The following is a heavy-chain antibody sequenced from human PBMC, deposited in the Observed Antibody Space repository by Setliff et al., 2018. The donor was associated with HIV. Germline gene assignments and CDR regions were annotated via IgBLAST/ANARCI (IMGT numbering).Heavy chain of an antibody. V-gene: IGHV1-18*04. CDR2: VSVYNGNT. J-gene: IGHJ3*02. Sequence: PSVKVFCKASGYSFTFYGLHWVRQAPGQGLEWMGWVSVYNGNTKYAENFQDRLTLTTDASTGTGFMELRGLRSDDTAVYYCATPGVGAGAFDIWGRGTMVTVSS. D-gene: IGHD3-10*01. CDR3: ATPGVGAGAFDI. CDR1: GYSFTFYG.